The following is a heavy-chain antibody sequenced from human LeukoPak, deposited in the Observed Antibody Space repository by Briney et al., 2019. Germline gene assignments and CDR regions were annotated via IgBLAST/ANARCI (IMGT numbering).Heavy chain of an antibody. V-gene: IGHV3-33*01. Sequence: GGSLRLSCAASGFTFSSFAMHWVRQSPGKGLEWVAVIWYDGSNKLYADSVKGRFTISRDNSRNTLYLQMSSLSAEDAAVYYCARDRYSSMWSVFEYWGQGALVTVSS. CDR1: GFTFSSFA. D-gene: IGHD6-13*01. J-gene: IGHJ4*02. CDR2: IWYDGSNK. CDR3: ARDRYSSMWSVFEY.